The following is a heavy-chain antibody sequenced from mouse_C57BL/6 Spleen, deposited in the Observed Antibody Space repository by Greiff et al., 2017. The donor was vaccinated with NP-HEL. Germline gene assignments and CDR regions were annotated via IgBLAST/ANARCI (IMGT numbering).Heavy chain of an antibody. J-gene: IGHJ3*01. D-gene: IGHD2-4*01. V-gene: IGHV2-2*01. Sequence: VQLVESGPGLVQPSQSLSITCTVTGFSLTSYGVHWVRQSPGKGLEWLGVIWSGGSTDYNAAFISRLSISKDNSKSQVFFKRNSLQADDTDIYYCARTGDYVGFAYWGQGTLVTVSA. CDR1: GFSLTSYG. CDR2: IWSGGST. CDR3: ARTGDYVGFAY.